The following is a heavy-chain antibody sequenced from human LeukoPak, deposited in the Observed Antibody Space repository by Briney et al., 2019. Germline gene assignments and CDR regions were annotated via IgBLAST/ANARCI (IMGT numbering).Heavy chain of an antibody. V-gene: IGHV1-46*01. CDR3: ARSHMPYYYDSSVDY. Sequence: ASVKVSCKASGYTFTSYYMHWVRQAPGQGLEWMGIINPSGGSTSYAQKFQGRVTMTRDTSTSTVYMELSSLRSEDTAVYYCARSHMPYYYDSSVDYWGQGTLVTVSS. CDR2: INPSGGST. CDR1: GYTFTSYY. D-gene: IGHD3-22*01. J-gene: IGHJ4*02.